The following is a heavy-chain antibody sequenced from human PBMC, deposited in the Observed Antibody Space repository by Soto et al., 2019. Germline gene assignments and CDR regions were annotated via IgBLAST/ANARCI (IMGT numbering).Heavy chain of an antibody. CDR3: AKAISGYNAPLDH. CDR2: ISAYNGNT. D-gene: IGHD1-20*01. J-gene: IGHJ4*02. Sequence: GASVKVSCKASGYTFISYGISWVRQAPGQGLEWMGWISAYNGNTNYAQKFQGRVTMSTDTSTSTAYMELRSLRSDDTAVYYCAKAISGYNAPLDHWGQGTRVTVSS. V-gene: IGHV1-18*01. CDR1: GYTFISYG.